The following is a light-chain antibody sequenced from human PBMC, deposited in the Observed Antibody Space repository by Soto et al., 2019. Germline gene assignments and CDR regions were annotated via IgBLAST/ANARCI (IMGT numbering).Light chain of an antibody. CDR1: SSNIGSNF. Sequence: QPVLTQPPSASGTPGQRVTISCSGSSSNIGSNFLSWYQHLPGTAPKLLIYRDSQWPSGVPDRFSASKSGTSASLAISGLRSEDEGDYYCAVWDDTLRGVVFGGGTKVTVL. CDR2: RDS. CDR3: AVWDDTLRGVV. V-gene: IGLV1-47*01. J-gene: IGLJ2*01.